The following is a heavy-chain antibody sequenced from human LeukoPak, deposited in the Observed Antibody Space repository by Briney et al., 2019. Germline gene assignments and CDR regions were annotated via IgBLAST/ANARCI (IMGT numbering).Heavy chain of an antibody. V-gene: IGHV3-21*01. CDR1: GFTFSSYS. D-gene: IGHD2-8*02. J-gene: IGHJ3*02. Sequence: SGGSLRLSCAASGFTFSSYSMNWVRQAPGKGLEWVSSISSSSSYIYYADSVRGRFTISRDNAKNSLYLQMNSLRGEDTALYYCARDDVTTNGGVIADSRLFDIWGQGTMVTVSS. CDR2: ISSSSSYI. CDR3: ARDDVTTNGGVIADSRLFDI.